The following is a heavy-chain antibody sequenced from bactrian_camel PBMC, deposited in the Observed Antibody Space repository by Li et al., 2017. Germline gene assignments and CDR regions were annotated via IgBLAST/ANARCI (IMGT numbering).Heavy chain of an antibody. CDR1: GYTYTVNC. D-gene: IGHD3*01. CDR2: IDAAVGSA. J-gene: IGHJ4*01. CDR3: ATGVYCANVLSPSEYDT. V-gene: IGHV3S1*01. Sequence: HVQLVESGGGSVQAGGSLRLSCAASGYTYTVNCMAWFRQARGKEREGVAAIDAAVGSAYYADSVKGRFTISRDNAKTTLFLEMNSLKPDDTAMYYCATGVYCANVLSPSEYDTWGQGTQVTVS.